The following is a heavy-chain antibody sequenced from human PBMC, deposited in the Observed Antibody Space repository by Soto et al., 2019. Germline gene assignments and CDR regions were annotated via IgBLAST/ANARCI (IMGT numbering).Heavy chain of an antibody. Sequence: SVKVSCKAPGFTFTSSAVQWVRQARGQRLEWIGWIVVGSGNTNYAQKFQERVTITRDMSTSTAYMELSSLRSEDTAVYYCAAHLGYCSGGSCHPHNWFDPWGQGTLVTSPQ. CDR2: IVVGSGNT. CDR3: AAHLGYCSGGSCHPHNWFDP. V-gene: IGHV1-58*01. J-gene: IGHJ5*02. D-gene: IGHD2-15*01. CDR1: GFTFTSSA.